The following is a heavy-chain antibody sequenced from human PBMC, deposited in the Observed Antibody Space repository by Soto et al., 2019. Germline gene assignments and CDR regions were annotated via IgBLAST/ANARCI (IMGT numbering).Heavy chain of an antibody. CDR1: GGSVSSGNYY. D-gene: IGHD2-15*01. V-gene: IGHV4-61*01. J-gene: IGHJ5*02. CDR3: AVAVYCSGARCSFDP. CDR2: IYYTGSS. Sequence: QVQLQESGPGLVKPSETLSLTCTVSGGSVSSGNYYWSWIRQPPGKGLEWIGFIYYTGSSSYNPYRKSRVPMSLAKSNNQFSLQPTSVTAAESAVYYCAVAVYCSGARCSFDPWGQGTLVTVSS.